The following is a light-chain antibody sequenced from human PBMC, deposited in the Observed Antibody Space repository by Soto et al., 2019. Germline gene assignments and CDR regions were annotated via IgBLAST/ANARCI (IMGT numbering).Light chain of an antibody. J-gene: IGKJ3*01. CDR3: QHYSNWPPT. CDR2: YAS. CDR1: ESVHRN. Sequence: EVVMTQSPATLSVSPGERVTLSCRASESVHRNLAWYQQKPGQGPSLLIYYASTRATGVPDRFTGSGSGTAFTLTISSLQSEDFGVYHCQHYSNWPPTFGPGTNVEIK. V-gene: IGKV3-15*01.